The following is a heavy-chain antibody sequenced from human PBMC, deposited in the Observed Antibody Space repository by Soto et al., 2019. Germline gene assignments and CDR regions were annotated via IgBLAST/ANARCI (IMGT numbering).Heavy chain of an antibody. CDR2: IKQDGSEK. CDR1: GFTFSSYW. V-gene: IGHV3-7*01. J-gene: IGHJ4*02. Sequence: EVQLVESGGGLVQPGGSLRLSCAASGFTFSSYWMSWVRQAPGKGLEWVANIKQDGSEKYYVDSVKGRFTISRDNAKNALYLQMNSLRAEDTAVYYCASHSSGWYLDVVWGQGTLVTVSS. D-gene: IGHD6-19*01. CDR3: ASHSSGWYLDVV.